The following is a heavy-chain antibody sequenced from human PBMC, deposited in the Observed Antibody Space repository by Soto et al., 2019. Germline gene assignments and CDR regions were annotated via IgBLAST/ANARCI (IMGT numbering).Heavy chain of an antibody. CDR2: IKQDGSEK. V-gene: IGHV3-7*01. CDR3: AREGIIFILGGVGV. D-gene: IGHD3-10*01. Sequence: PGGSLRLSCVASGFTFNDYWMSWVRQAPGKGLEWVANIKQDGSEKFYINSVKGRFTISRDNAKSSLYLQMNSLRAEDTALYFCAREGIIFILGGVGVWDQGTMVT. CDR1: GFTFNDYW. J-gene: IGHJ4*02.